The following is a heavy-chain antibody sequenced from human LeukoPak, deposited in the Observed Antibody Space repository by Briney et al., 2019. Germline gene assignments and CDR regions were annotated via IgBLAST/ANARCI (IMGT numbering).Heavy chain of an antibody. J-gene: IGHJ6*02. Sequence: GASVKVSCKASGYTFTGYYMLWVRQAPGQGLEGMGWINPNSGGTNYAQKFQGRVTMTRDTSISTAYMELSRLRADDTAVYYCARGYYDSSGYPSGGMDVWGQGTTVTVSS. CDR1: GYTFTGYY. V-gene: IGHV1-2*02. CDR2: INPNSGGT. D-gene: IGHD3-22*01. CDR3: ARGYYDSSGYPSGGMDV.